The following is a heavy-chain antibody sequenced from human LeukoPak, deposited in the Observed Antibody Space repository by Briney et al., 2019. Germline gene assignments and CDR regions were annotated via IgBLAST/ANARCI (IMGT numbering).Heavy chain of an antibody. V-gene: IGHV3-48*04. CDR1: GFTFSSYG. CDR2: ISSSSSTI. Sequence: GGSPKPSLAAPGFTFSSYGMNWVRQAPGKGLEWLAYISSSSSTISYADSVKGRFTISRDNAKNSLYLQLHSLRAEDTAVFYCARGGAARPDYWGQGTLVTVSS. CDR3: ARGGAARPDY. D-gene: IGHD6-25*01. J-gene: IGHJ4*02.